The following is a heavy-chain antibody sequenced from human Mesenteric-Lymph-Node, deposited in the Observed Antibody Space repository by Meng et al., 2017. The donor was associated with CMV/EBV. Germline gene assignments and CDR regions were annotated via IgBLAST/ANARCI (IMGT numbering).Heavy chain of an antibody. V-gene: IGHV1-69*05. CDR1: GGFLSSSA. CDR3: ASLSSIAARGHYYYGMDV. Sequence: SVKVSCKVSGGFLSSSAVTWVRQAPGQGLEWMGYIISIFDSGNFAQKFQDRVMVTTDESTNTVYMELSGLKSEDTAVYFCASLSSIAARGHYYYGMDVWGQGTTVTVSS. J-gene: IGHJ6*02. CDR2: IISIFDSG. D-gene: IGHD6-6*01.